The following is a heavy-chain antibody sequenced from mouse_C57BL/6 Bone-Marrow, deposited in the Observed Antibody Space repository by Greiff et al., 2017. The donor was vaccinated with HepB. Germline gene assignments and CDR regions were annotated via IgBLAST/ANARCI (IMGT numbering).Heavy chain of an antibody. V-gene: IGHV3-6*01. Sequence: VQLKESGPGLVKPSQSLSLTCSVTGYSITSGYYWNWIRQFPGNKLEWMGYISYDGSNNYNPSLKNRISITRDTSKNQFFLKLNSVTTEDTATYYCARERDYYGSSPCYAMDYWGQGTSVTVSS. CDR1: GYSITSGYY. D-gene: IGHD1-1*01. CDR2: ISYDGSN. J-gene: IGHJ4*01. CDR3: ARERDYYGSSPCYAMDY.